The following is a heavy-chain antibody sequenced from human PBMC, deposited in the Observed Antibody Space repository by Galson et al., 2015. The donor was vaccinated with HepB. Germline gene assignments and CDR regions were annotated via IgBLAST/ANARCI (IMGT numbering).Heavy chain of an antibody. D-gene: IGHD3-3*01. V-gene: IGHV3-49*03. Sequence: SLRLSCAASGFTFGDYLMSWFRQAPGKGLEWVGFIRSKAYGGTTEYAASVKGRFTISRDDSKTIAYLQMNSLKTEDTALYYCTRTRFYDFWSGYPGFDPWGQGTLVTVSS. CDR1: GFTFGDYL. CDR2: IRSKAYGGTT. J-gene: IGHJ5*02. CDR3: TRTRFYDFWSGYPGFDP.